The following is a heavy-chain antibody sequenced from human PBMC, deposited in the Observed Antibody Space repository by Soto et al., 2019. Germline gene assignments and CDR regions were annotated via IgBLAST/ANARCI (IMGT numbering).Heavy chain of an antibody. J-gene: IGHJ6*02. D-gene: IGHD5-12*01. CDR3: AKDLGYSGYDPSYYFDGMDV. Sequence: PGGSLRLSCAASGFTFSSYGMHWVRQAPGKGLEWVAVISYDGSNKYYADSVKGRFTISRDNSKNTLYLQMNSLRAEDTAVYYCAKDLGYSGYDPSYYFDGMDVWGQGTTVTVSS. CDR2: ISYDGSNK. CDR1: GFTFSSYG. V-gene: IGHV3-30*18.